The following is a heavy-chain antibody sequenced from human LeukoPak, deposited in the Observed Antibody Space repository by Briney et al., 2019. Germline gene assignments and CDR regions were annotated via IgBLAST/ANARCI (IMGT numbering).Heavy chain of an antibody. V-gene: IGHV1-46*01. D-gene: IGHD4-17*01. J-gene: IGHJ4*02. CDR2: INPSGGST. CDR1: GYTFTSYY. Sequence: ASVKVSCKASGYTFTSYYMHWVRQAPGQGLEWMGIINPSGGSTSYAQKFQGRVTMTRDTSTSTVYMELSSLRSEDTAVYYCARVPTRTGERCYFDYWGQGTLVTVSS. CDR3: ARVPTRTGERCYFDY.